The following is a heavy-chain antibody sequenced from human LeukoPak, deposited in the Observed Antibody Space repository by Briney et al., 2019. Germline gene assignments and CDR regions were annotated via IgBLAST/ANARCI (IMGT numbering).Heavy chain of an antibody. V-gene: IGHV4-39*01. Sequence: SETLSLTCTVSGGSISSSSYYWGWIRQPPGKGLEWIGSIYYSGSTYYNPSLKSRVTISVDTSKNQFSLKLSSVTAADTAVYYCAGYSYYYDSSGYYYGGQGTLVTASS. CDR3: AGYSYYYDSSGYYY. CDR2: IYYSGST. J-gene: IGHJ4*02. CDR1: GGSISSSSYY. D-gene: IGHD3-22*01.